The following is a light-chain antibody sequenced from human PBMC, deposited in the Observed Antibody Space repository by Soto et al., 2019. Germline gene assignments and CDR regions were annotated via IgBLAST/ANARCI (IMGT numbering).Light chain of an antibody. CDR3: QHYDSSPGFT. J-gene: IGKJ4*01. Sequence: EIVLTQSPGTLSLSPGERATLSCRASQSFHTNYLAWYQHRPGQAPRLLIYGASIRASGNPERFSGRGSGTDFTLTISRLEPEDSAVYYCQHYDSSPGFTFGGGTKMEIK. CDR1: QSFHTNY. V-gene: IGKV3-20*01. CDR2: GAS.